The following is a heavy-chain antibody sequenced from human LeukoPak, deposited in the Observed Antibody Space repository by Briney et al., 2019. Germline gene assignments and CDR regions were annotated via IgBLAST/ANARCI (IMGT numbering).Heavy chain of an antibody. D-gene: IGHD2-8*01. CDR2: INHSGST. V-gene: IGHV4-34*01. Sequence: KPSETLSLTCAVYGGSFSGYYWSWIRQPPGKGLEWIGEINHSGSTNYNPSLKSRVTISVDTSKNQFSLKLSSVTAADTAVYYCARGRSMRFDPWGQGTLVTVSS. CDR1: GGSFSGYY. CDR3: ARGRSMRFDP. J-gene: IGHJ5*02.